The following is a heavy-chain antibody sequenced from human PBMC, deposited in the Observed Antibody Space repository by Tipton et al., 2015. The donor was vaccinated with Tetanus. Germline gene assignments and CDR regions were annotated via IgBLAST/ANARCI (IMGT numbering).Heavy chain of an antibody. Sequence: TLSLTCTVSGASISDKKYYWGWIRQAPGKGLEWIASIYFKGDTYYSPSLKSRVTMDVDTSQNFFSLTLTSGTAADTAVYYCARHLYGYWFDPWGQGALVTVSS. CDR1: GASISDKKYY. V-gene: IGHV4-39*02. CDR3: ARHLYGYWFDP. D-gene: IGHD4-17*01. CDR2: IYFKGDT. J-gene: IGHJ5*02.